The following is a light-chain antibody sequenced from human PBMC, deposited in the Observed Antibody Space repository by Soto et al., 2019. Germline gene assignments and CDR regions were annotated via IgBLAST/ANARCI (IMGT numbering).Light chain of an antibody. V-gene: IGLV2-8*01. CDR1: SSDVGSYNY. CDR3: SSYAGSNGVV. CDR2: EVS. Sequence: QSALTQPPSASGSPGQSVTISCTGTSSDVGSYNYVSWYQQHPGKAPKLMIYEVSKRPSGVPDRFSGSKSGNTASLTVSGLQAEDEADYYCSSYAGSNGVVFGGGTKVTVL. J-gene: IGLJ2*01.